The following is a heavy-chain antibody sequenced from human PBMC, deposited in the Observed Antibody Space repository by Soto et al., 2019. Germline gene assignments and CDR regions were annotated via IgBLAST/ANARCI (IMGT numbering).Heavy chain of an antibody. J-gene: IGHJ5*02. CDR3: AIVPLGTSSWYARSSWFDP. CDR2: IYYSGST. D-gene: IGHD6-13*01. Sequence: SENLSLTCTVYGGSVRSDNDYWSWIRQPPGKGLEWIGYIYYSGSTKYNPSLKSRVTISVDTSKNQFSLRLSSVTAADTAVYYCAIVPLGTSSWYARSSWFDPAGQGTLVT. CDR1: GGSVRSDNDY. V-gene: IGHV4-61*01.